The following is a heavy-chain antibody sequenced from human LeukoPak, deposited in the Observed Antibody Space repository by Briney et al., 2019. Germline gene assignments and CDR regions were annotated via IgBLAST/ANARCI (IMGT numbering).Heavy chain of an antibody. V-gene: IGHV1-2*02. Sequence: GASVKVSCKASGLTFTGVNYIHWVRQAPGQGPEWMGWINTNSGVTDYARKFQGRVTMTRDTSISTAYMVLYRLTSDDTAMYYCTRDRLSKWFDPWGQGTLVTVSS. CDR3: TRDRLSKWFDP. CDR2: INTNSGVT. J-gene: IGHJ5*02. D-gene: IGHD5-12*01. CDR1: GLTFTGVNY.